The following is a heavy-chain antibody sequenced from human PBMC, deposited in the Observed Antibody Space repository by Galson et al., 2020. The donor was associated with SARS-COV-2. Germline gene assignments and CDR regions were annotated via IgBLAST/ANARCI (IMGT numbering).Heavy chain of an antibody. CDR3: ARDWFRAGTWYFDL. V-gene: IGHV1-3*01. CDR1: GYTFTSYA. Sequence: ASVKVSCKASGYTFTSYAMHWVRQAPGQRLEWMGWINAGNGNTKYSQKFQGRVTITRDTSASTAYMELSSLRSEDTAVYYCARDWFRAGTWYFDLWGRGTLVTVSS. J-gene: IGHJ2*01. D-gene: IGHD6-19*01. CDR2: INAGNGNT.